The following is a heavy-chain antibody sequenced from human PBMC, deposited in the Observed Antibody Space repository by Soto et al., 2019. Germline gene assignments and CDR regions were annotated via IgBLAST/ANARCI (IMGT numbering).Heavy chain of an antibody. Sequence: EVQLVESGGGLVQPGASLRLSCAASGFSFSNYEMNWVRQAPGKGLEWVAYISSSGTTVHYADSVGGRFTVSRDNARNSLYLQMNALRVEHTALYYCARDRAAGGYWGQGTLVTVSS. J-gene: IGHJ4*02. CDR1: GFSFSNYE. CDR2: ISSSGTTV. CDR3: ARDRAAGGY. V-gene: IGHV3-48*03. D-gene: IGHD6-13*01.